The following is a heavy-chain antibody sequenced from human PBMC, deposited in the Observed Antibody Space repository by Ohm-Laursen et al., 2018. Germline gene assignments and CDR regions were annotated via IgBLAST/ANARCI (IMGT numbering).Heavy chain of an antibody. CDR1: GFTFSRYG. V-gene: IGHV3-33*01. CDR2: IWDDGSNK. CDR3: ARESIFDH. J-gene: IGHJ4*02. Sequence: SSLRLSCAASGFTFSRYGMHWVRQAPGKGLEWLAAIWDDGSNKYYADSVKGRFTISRGNSKNTLYLQMNSLRAEDTALYYCARESIFDHWGQGTLVTVSS.